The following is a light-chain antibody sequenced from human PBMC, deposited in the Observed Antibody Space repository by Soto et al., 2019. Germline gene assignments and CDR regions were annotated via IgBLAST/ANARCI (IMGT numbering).Light chain of an antibody. Sequence: EIVMTQSPATLSVSPGERATLSCRASQRVTSNLAWYQQRPSQAPRLLIYGTSTRATGIPARFSGSGSGTEFTLTISSLQSEDFAVYYCQQYNSWPPLVAFGGGTQVEIK. J-gene: IGKJ4*01. CDR2: GTS. V-gene: IGKV3-15*01. CDR1: QRVTSN. CDR3: QQYNSWPPLVA.